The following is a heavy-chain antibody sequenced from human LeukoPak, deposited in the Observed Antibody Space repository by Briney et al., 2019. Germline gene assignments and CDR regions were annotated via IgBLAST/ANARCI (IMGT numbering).Heavy chain of an antibody. CDR3: ARAQGTVAIDY. CDR1: GESFSGYY. J-gene: IGHJ4*02. Sequence: ETLSLTCAVYGESFSGYYWSWIRQPPGKGLEWIGEINHSGSTNYNPSLKSRVTMSVDTSKNQFSLRMRSVTAADTAVYYCARAQGTVAIDYWGQGTLVTVSS. CDR2: INHSGST. V-gene: IGHV4-34*01. D-gene: IGHD4-17*01.